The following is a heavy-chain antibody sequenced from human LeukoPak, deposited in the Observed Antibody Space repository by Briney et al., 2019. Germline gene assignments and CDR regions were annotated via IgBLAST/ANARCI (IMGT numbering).Heavy chain of an antibody. CDR1: GYSFTSYW. V-gene: IGHV5-51*01. CDR3: ARFGAITGTTRAPDY. D-gene: IGHD1-7*01. Sequence: GESLKISCKGSGYSFTSYWIGWVRPMPGKGLEWMGIIYPGDSDTRYSPSFQGQVTISADKSISTAYLQWSSLKASDTAMYYCARFGAITGTTRAPDYWGQGTLVTVSS. CDR2: IYPGDSDT. J-gene: IGHJ4*02.